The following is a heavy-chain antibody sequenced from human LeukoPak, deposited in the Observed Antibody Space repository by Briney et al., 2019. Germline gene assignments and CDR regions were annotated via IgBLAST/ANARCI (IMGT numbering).Heavy chain of an antibody. J-gene: IGHJ3*02. D-gene: IGHD5-12*01. CDR2: INPIFGTA. Sequence: GASVKVSCKASGGTFSRYAITWVRQAPGQGLAWMGAINPIFGTANYAQKLQGRVTIITDASTGTVYMELSSLRSDDTAVYYCARGRSGIVATIPGNDAFDIWGQGTMVTVFS. CDR3: ARGRSGIVATIPGNDAFDI. V-gene: IGHV1-69*05. CDR1: GGTFSRYA.